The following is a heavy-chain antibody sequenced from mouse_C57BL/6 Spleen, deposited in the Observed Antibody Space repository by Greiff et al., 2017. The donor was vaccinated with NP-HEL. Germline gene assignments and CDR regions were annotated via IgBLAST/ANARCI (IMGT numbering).Heavy chain of an antibody. Sequence: QVQLQQSGAELAKPGASVKLSCKASGYTFTSYWMHWVKQRPGQGLEWIGYINPSSGYTKYNQKFKDKATLTADKSSSTAYMQLSSLTYEDSAVYYCARTAQATYYAMDYWGQGTSVTVSS. CDR1: GYTFTSYW. D-gene: IGHD3-2*02. CDR2: INPSSGYT. V-gene: IGHV1-7*01. CDR3: ARTAQATYYAMDY. J-gene: IGHJ4*01.